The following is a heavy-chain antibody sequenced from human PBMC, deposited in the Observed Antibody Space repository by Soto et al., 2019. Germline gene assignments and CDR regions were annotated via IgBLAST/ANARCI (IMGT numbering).Heavy chain of an antibody. Sequence: ASVTVSCQASGYTFTSYYMHWVRQAPGQGLEWMGIINPSGGSTSYAQKFQGRVTMTRDTSTSTVYMELSSLRSEDTAVYYCAREPSGYCSSTSCPAPWGQGTLVTVSS. V-gene: IGHV1-46*03. D-gene: IGHD2-2*01. CDR3: AREPSGYCSSTSCPAP. J-gene: IGHJ5*02. CDR2: INPSGGST. CDR1: GYTFTSYY.